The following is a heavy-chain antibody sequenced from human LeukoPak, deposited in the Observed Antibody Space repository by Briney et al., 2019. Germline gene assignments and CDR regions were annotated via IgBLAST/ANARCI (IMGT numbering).Heavy chain of an antibody. CDR2: AYYSGST. D-gene: IGHD3-3*01. J-gene: IGHJ5*02. CDR3: ARVFYDFWSGGFDP. CDR1: DGSISNYY. Sequence: SETLSLTCSVFDGSISNYYWSWIRQPPGKGLEWIGYAYYSGSTTYNPSLESRVTISVDTSKNQFSLKLSSVTAADTAVYYCARVFYDFWSGGFDPWGQGTLVTVSS. V-gene: IGHV4-59*12.